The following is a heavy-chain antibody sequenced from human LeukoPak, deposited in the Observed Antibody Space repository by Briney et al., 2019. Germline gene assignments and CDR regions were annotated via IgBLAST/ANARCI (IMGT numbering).Heavy chain of an antibody. CDR2: ISSSGST. D-gene: IGHD5-18*01. V-gene: IGHV4-61*02. J-gene: IGHJ3*02. CDR1: GDSISSGDYY. CDR3: ARGDTTGAFDI. Sequence: PSQTLSLTCTVSGDSISSGDYYWSWIRQPAGKGLEWIGRISSSGSTNYNPSLKSRVTISVDTSKNQFSLKLSSVTAADTAVYYCARGDTTGAFDIWGQGTMVTVSS.